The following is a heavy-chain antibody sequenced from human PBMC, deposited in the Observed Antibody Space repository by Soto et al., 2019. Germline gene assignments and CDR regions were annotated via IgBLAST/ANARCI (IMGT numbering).Heavy chain of an antibody. CDR2: IYYTGST. D-gene: IGHD6-6*01. J-gene: IGHJ4*02. Sequence: PSETLSLTCTVSGGSVNSDTFYWSWIRQPPGRGLEWIGYIYYTGSTNYNPSLKRRVTISIDTSRNQFSLKLSAVTAADTAVYYCAREFSNSPEAFDSWGQGSLVTVSS. CDR3: AREFSNSPEAFDS. CDR1: GGSVNSDTFY. V-gene: IGHV4-61*01.